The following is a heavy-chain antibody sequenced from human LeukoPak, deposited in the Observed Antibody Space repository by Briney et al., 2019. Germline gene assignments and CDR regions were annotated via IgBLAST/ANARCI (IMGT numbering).Heavy chain of an antibody. Sequence: PSQTLSLTCTVSGGSISSGDYYWSWIRQPPGKGLEWLGYIYYSGSTSYNPSLRSRVTISVDTSKNQFSLKLSSVTAADTAVYYCARVKSTIFGVVWLDYWGQGTLVTVSS. V-gene: IGHV4-30-4*08. J-gene: IGHJ4*02. CDR2: IYYSGST. CDR3: ARVKSTIFGVVWLDY. CDR1: GGSISSGDYY. D-gene: IGHD3-3*01.